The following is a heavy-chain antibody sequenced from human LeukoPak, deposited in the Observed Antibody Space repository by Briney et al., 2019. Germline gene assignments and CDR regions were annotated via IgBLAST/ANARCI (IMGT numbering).Heavy chain of an antibody. J-gene: IGHJ6*02. CDR1: GGTFSSYA. V-gene: IGHV1-69*04. Sequence: GSSVKVSCKASGGTFSSYAISWVRQAPGQGLEWMGRIIPIFGIANYAQKFQGRVTITADKSTCTAYMELSSLRSEDTAVYYCAREGSIAAPTYGMDVWGQGTTVTVSS. D-gene: IGHD6-6*01. CDR2: IIPIFGIA. CDR3: AREGSIAAPTYGMDV.